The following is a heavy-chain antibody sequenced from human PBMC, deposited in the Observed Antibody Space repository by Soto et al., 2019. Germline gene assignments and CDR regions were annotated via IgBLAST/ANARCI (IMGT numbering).Heavy chain of an antibody. CDR2: INPNSGVT. Sequence: GASVKVSCKASGYTFTDYYMHWVRQAPGQGLEWLGWINPNSGVTNYAQKFKGSVTMTRDTSISTAYMELSRLRSDDTAVYYCARSKPSYDFWNDLTSFDTFDIWGQGTMVTVSS. J-gene: IGHJ3*02. V-gene: IGHV1-2*02. CDR1: GYTFTDYY. D-gene: IGHD3-3*01. CDR3: ARSKPSYDFWNDLTSFDTFDI.